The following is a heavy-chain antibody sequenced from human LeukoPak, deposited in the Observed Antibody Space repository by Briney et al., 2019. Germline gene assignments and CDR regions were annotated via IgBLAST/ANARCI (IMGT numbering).Heavy chain of an antibody. D-gene: IGHD2-8*01. Sequence: SETLSLPCTGSGGSISSYYWSWIRQPAGKGREWIGRIYTSGSTNYKPSLKSRVTMSVDTSKNQFSLKLSSVTAADTAVYYCASTLGYCTNGVCSPRHNWFDPWGQGTLVTVSS. J-gene: IGHJ5*02. V-gene: IGHV4-4*07. CDR3: ASTLGYCTNGVCSPRHNWFDP. CDR1: GGSISSYY. CDR2: IYTSGST.